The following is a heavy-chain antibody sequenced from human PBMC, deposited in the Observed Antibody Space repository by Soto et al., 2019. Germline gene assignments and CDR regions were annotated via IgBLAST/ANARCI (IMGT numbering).Heavy chain of an antibody. J-gene: IGHJ4*02. CDR3: ARGPRVSSTGTGAH. CDR2: ISDDGSTA. D-gene: IGHD1-1*01. V-gene: IGHV3-74*01. CDR1: GFTFSAYW. Sequence: PGGSLRLSCSVSGFTFSAYWMDWVRQVPGKGLTWVSRISDDGSTATYADSVKGRFVISRDNAKNSLYLEMNTLRADDSGLYYCARGPRVSSTGTGAHWGRGTLVTVSS.